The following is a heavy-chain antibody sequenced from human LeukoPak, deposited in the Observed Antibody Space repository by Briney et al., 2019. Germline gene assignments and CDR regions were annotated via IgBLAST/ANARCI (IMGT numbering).Heavy chain of an antibody. V-gene: IGHV1-2*02. CDR3: AGDISVTGPNNWFDP. J-gene: IGHJ5*02. Sequence: ASVKVSCKASGYTFTGYYMHWVRQAPGQGLEWMGWINPNSGGTNYAQKFQGRVTMTRDTSISTAYMELSRLRSDDTAVYYCAGDISVTGPNNWFDPWGQGTLVTVSS. CDR1: GYTFTGYY. CDR2: INPNSGGT. D-gene: IGHD3-9*01.